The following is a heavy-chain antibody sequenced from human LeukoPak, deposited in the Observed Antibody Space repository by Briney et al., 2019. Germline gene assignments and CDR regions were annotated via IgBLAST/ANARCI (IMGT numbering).Heavy chain of an antibody. CDR3: ARDTEGVIEEERYFDS. J-gene: IGHJ4*02. V-gene: IGHV4-61*02. CDR1: GGSISSGSYY. D-gene: IGHD1-14*01. CDR2: IYTSGST. Sequence: SETLSLTCTASGGSISSGSYYWSWIRQPAGKGLEWIGRIYTSGSTNYNPSLKSRVTISVDTSKNQFSLRLSSVTAADTAVYYCARDTEGVIEEERYFDSWGQGTLVTVSS.